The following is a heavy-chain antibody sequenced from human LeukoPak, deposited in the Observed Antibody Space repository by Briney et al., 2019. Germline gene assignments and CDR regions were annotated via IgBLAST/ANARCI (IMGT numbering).Heavy chain of an antibody. CDR3: ASSGSVGGWYLYYFDY. V-gene: IGHV4-39*07. CDR1: GGSISSSSYY. Sequence: PSETLSLTCTVSGGSISSSSYYWGWIRQPPGKGLEWIGSIYYSGSTYYNPSLKSRVTISVDTSKNQFSLKLSSVTAADTAVYYCASSGSVGGWYLYYFDYWGQGTLVTVSS. J-gene: IGHJ4*02. D-gene: IGHD6-19*01. CDR2: IYYSGST.